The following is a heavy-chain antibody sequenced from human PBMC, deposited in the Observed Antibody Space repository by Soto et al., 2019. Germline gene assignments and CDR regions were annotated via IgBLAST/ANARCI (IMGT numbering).Heavy chain of an antibody. CDR2: INPSGGST. Sequence: GASVKVSCKASGYTFTSYYMRWVRQAPGQGLEWMGIINPSGGSTSYAQKLQGRVTMTTDASTSTAYMELRSLRSDDTAMYYCARDHAGSGWFRFDYWGQGTLVTVSS. V-gene: IGHV1-46*01. CDR3: ARDHAGSGWFRFDY. D-gene: IGHD6-19*01. CDR1: GYTFTSYY. J-gene: IGHJ4*02.